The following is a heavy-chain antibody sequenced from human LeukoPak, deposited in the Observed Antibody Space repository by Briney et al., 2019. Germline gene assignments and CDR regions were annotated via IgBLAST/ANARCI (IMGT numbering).Heavy chain of an antibody. J-gene: IGHJ6*02. V-gene: IGHV3-33*01. CDR3: ARAFAFYYHGMDV. CDR1: GFSFTNYG. CDR2: LWFDGNSG. D-gene: IGHD3-10*01. Sequence: GGSLRLSCAASGFSFTNYGMHWVRQTPGKGLEWVATLWFDGNSGYYADSVKGRFTISRDSSNNTLYLQMNSLRAEDTSVYYCARAFAFYYHGMDVWGQGTTVTVSS.